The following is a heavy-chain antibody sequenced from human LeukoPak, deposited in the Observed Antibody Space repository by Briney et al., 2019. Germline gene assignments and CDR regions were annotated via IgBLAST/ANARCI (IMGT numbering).Heavy chain of an antibody. CDR2: IIPIFGIA. D-gene: IGHD5-18*01. J-gene: IGHJ3*02. CDR1: GGTFSSYA. CDR3: ARDRGYSYGLIAFDI. V-gene: IGHV1-69*04. Sequence: SVKVSCKASGGTFSSYAISWVRQAPGQGLEWMGRIIPIFGIANYAQKFQGGVTITADKSTSTAYMELSSLRSEDTAVYYCARDRGYSYGLIAFDIWGQGTMVTVSS.